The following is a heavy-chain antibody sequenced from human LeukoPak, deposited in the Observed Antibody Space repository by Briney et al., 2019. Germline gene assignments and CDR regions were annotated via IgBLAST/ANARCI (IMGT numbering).Heavy chain of an antibody. CDR3: ARDGPQRYSGYFDY. D-gene: IGHD5-12*01. V-gene: IGHV3-48*02. CDR2: ISTTGSTI. J-gene: IGHJ4*02. Sequence: GGSLRLSCAAAGFTFNDYSMNWVRQAPGKGLEWVAYISTTGSTIYYADSVKGRFTISRDNAKNLLHLQLNTLRDDDTAVYYCARDGPQRYSGYFDYWGQGILVTVS. CDR1: GFTFNDYS.